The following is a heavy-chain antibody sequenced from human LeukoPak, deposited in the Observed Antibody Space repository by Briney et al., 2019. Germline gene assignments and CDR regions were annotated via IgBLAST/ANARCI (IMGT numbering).Heavy chain of an antibody. Sequence: GGSLRLSCAAPGFTFSSYSMNWVRQAPGKGLEWVSYISSSSSNIKYADSVKGRFTISRDNAKNSLYLQTNSLRAEDTAVYYCARARPGYYMDYWGQGTLVTVSS. D-gene: IGHD3-9*01. V-gene: IGHV3-48*01. J-gene: IGHJ4*02. CDR3: ARARPGYYMDY. CDR2: ISSSSSNI. CDR1: GFTFSSYS.